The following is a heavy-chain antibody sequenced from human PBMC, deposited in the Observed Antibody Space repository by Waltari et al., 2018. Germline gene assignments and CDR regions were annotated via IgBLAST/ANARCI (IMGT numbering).Heavy chain of an antibody. D-gene: IGHD3-9*01. CDR3: ARQGYDILTGYPNWFDP. J-gene: IGHJ5*02. Sequence: EVQLVQSGAEVKKPGESLNISCKASGYRFTSYWIGWGRQMPGKGLEWMGIIYPRDSIARYSPSFQGQVTISVDKSVSTAYLQWSSLKASDTAIYFCARQGYDILTGYPNWFDPWGQGTLVIVSS. CDR2: IYPRDSIA. CDR1: GYRFTSYW. V-gene: IGHV5-51*01.